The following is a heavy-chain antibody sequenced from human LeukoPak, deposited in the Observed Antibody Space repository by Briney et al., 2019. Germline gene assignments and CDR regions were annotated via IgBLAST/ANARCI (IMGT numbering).Heavy chain of an antibody. Sequence: SQTLSLTCTVSGGSISSYYWSWIRQPAGKGLEWIGRIYTSGSTNYNPSLKSRVTMSVDTSKNQFSLKLSSVTAADTAVYYCARDRGIAAAGWHDIWGQGTMVTVSS. J-gene: IGHJ3*02. CDR3: ARDRGIAAAGWHDI. CDR1: GGSISSYY. V-gene: IGHV4-4*07. CDR2: IYTSGST. D-gene: IGHD6-13*01.